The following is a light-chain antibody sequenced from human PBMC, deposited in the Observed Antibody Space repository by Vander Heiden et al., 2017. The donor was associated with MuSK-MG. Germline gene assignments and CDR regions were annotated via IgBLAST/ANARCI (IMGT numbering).Light chain of an antibody. Sequence: QSVLTQPPSASGTPGQRVTISCSGSSSNIGSNTVNWYQQLPGTAPKLLIYSNNQRPSGVPDRFSGSKSGTSASLAISGLQSEDEADYYCAAWDDSRNGQVVCGGGTKLTVL. V-gene: IGLV1-44*01. CDR3: AAWDDSRNGQVV. J-gene: IGLJ2*01. CDR2: SNN. CDR1: SSNIGSNT.